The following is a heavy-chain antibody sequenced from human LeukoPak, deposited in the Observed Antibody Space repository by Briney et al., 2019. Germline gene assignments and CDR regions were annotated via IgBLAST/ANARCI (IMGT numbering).Heavy chain of an antibody. CDR2: INSGGST. V-gene: IGHV3-53*01. Sequence: GGSLRLSCAASGLTVSSNYMSWIRQAPGKGLEWVSGINSGGSTSYADSVKGRFTISRDNSKNSLYLQMNSLRAEDTAVYYCARTGGYRFDPWGRGTLVTVSS. CDR1: GLTVSSNY. D-gene: IGHD6-13*01. J-gene: IGHJ5*02. CDR3: ARTGGYRFDP.